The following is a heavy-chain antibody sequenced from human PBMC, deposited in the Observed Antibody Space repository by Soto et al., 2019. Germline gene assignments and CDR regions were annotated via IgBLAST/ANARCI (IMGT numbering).Heavy chain of an antibody. D-gene: IGHD6-19*01. Sequence: EVQLVESGGGLIQPVESLRLSCAASGFTVSISYMSWVRQAPGKGLEWVSTIYRDGSTYYADSVEGRFTISRDNSKTTLYLQMNSLRAEATATYSCARGKGIGWYESSDYWGQGTLVTVSS. CDR1: GFTVSISY. CDR2: IYRDGST. J-gene: IGHJ4*02. V-gene: IGHV3-53*01. CDR3: ARGKGIGWYESSDY.